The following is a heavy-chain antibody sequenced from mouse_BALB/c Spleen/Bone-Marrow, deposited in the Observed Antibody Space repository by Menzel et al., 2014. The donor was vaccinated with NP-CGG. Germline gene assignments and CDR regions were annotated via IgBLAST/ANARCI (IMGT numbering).Heavy chain of an antibody. J-gene: IGHJ1*01. Sequence: EVNVVESGGGLVQPGGSRELSCAASGFTFSSFGMHWIRQAPEKGLEWVAYINGGSNTIYYADTVKGRFTFSRDNPKNTLFLQMTSLRSEDTAMYFCARGTTALRYFDVWGAGTTVTVSS. D-gene: IGHD1-2*01. CDR3: ARGTTALRYFDV. CDR1: GFTFSSFG. CDR2: INGGSNTI. V-gene: IGHV5-17*02.